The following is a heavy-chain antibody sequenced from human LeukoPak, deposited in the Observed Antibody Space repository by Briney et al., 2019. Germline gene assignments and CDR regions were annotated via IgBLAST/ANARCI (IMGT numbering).Heavy chain of an antibody. Sequence: GGSLRLSCTASGFTFGDYLMSWFRQAPGKGLEWIGFISGGTTEYAASVKGRFTISRDDSTSIAYLQMNSLTTEDTAVYYCSRGSGWLSAYWGQGTLVTVSS. V-gene: IGHV3-49*03. CDR1: GFTFGDYL. D-gene: IGHD6-19*01. J-gene: IGHJ4*02. CDR2: ISGGTT. CDR3: SRGSGWLSAY.